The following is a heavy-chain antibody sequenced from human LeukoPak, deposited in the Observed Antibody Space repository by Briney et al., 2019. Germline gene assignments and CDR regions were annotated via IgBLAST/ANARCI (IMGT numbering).Heavy chain of an antibody. Sequence: TASETLSLTCTVSGGSVSSGSYYWSWIRQPPGKGLEWIGYIYYSGSTNYNPSLKSRVTISVDTSKNQFSLKLSSVTAADTAVYYCAREGRGIAAEFDYWGQGTLVTVSS. D-gene: IGHD6-13*01. CDR2: IYYSGST. V-gene: IGHV4-61*01. CDR1: GGSVSSGSYY. J-gene: IGHJ4*02. CDR3: AREGRGIAAEFDY.